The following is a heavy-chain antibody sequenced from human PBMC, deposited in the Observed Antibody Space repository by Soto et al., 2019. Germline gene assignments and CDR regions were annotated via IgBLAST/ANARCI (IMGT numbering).Heavy chain of an antibody. V-gene: IGHV1-69*01. D-gene: IGHD2-2*02. CDR2: IIPVIATA. J-gene: IGHJ4*02. CDR1: GGNFIDYA. CDR3: ARVKESCSSTSCYKFFDF. Sequence: QVQLVQSGAEVKKPGSSVRVSCEASGGNFIDYAFSWVRQAPGQGLEWMGGIIPVIATADYAQKFQGRVTITADESTRTAYMEVTSLTSEDTAVYFCARVKESCSSTSCYKFFDFWGQGSLVTVSS.